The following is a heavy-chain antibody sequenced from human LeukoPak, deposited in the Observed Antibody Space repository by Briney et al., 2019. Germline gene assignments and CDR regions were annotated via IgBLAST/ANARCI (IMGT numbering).Heavy chain of an antibody. V-gene: IGHV4-38-2*01. CDR3: ANSWYYYDSSGLPKSDAFDR. Sequence: PSETLSLTCAVSGFSINTSYFWGWIRQPPGKGLEWIATIYRTGSTYYNPSLESRVTISIDTSKNQFSLKLNSVTAADTAVYYCANSWYYYDSSGLPKSDAFDRWGQGTLVTVSS. CDR2: IYRTGST. CDR1: GFSINTSYF. J-gene: IGHJ3*01. D-gene: IGHD3-22*01.